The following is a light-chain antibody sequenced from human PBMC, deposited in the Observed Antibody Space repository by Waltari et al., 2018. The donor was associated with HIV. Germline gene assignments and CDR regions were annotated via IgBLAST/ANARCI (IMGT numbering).Light chain of an antibody. CDR1: SSDVGGSNS. Sequence: QSALTQPPSASGSPGQSVAISCTGTSSDVGGSNSVPWHQQHPGKAPKLLIYAVNKRPSGVPARFSGSKSGNTASLTVSGLQVDDEADYYCSSFSDNNRIVFGTGTRVTVL. V-gene: IGLV2-8*01. CDR3: SSFSDNNRIV. J-gene: IGLJ1*01. CDR2: AVN.